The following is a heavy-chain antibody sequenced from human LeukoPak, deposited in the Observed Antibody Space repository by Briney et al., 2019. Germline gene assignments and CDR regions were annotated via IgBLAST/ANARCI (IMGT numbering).Heavy chain of an antibody. CDR2: IRSKANSYAT. CDR1: GFTFSGSA. D-gene: IGHD3-3*01. Sequence: GGSLRLSCAASGFTFSGSAIHWVRQASGKGLEWVGRIRSKANSYATTYAASVKGRFTISRDDSKNTAYRQMNSLKTEDTAVYLCSSGYYPEYWGQGALVTVSS. CDR3: SSGYYPEY. V-gene: IGHV3-73*01. J-gene: IGHJ4*02.